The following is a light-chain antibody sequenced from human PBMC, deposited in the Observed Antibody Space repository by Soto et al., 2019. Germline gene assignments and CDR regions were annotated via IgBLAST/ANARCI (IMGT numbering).Light chain of an antibody. V-gene: IGKV3-15*01. CDR3: RYLGA. CDR1: QNIGNS. Sequence: EMDMTQSPATLSVSPGEGATLSCRAAQNIGNSLGWYQQRPGQAPRLLIYGAFHRATGIPARFSGSGSGTEFTLTINSLQPDDSATYYCRYLGAFGQGTKLEIK. J-gene: IGKJ2*01. CDR2: GAF.